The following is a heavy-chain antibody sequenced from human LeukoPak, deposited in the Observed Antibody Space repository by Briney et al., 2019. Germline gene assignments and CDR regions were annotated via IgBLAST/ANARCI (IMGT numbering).Heavy chain of an antibody. D-gene: IGHD6-13*01. CDR3: ARGRQIGYSSSWYDY. V-gene: IGHV4-31*03. J-gene: IGHJ4*02. CDR1: GGSISSGGYY. Sequence: SETLSLTCTVSGGSISSGGYYWSWIRQHPGKGLEWIGYIYYSGSTYYNPSLKSRVTISVDTSKNQFSLKLSSVTAADTAVYYCARGRQIGYSSSWYDYWGQGTLVTVSS. CDR2: IYYSGST.